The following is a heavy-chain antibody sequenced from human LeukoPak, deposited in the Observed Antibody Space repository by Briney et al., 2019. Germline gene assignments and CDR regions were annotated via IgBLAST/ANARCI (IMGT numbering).Heavy chain of an antibody. Sequence: SETPSLTCAVSGGSISSGGYSWSWIRQPPGKGLEWIGYIYHSGSTYYNPSLKSRVTISVDRSKNQFSLKLSSVTAADTAVYYCARYRPRGAFDIWGQGTMVTVSS. D-gene: IGHD3-16*02. J-gene: IGHJ3*02. V-gene: IGHV4-30-2*01. CDR1: GGSISSGGYS. CDR3: ARYRPRGAFDI. CDR2: IYHSGST.